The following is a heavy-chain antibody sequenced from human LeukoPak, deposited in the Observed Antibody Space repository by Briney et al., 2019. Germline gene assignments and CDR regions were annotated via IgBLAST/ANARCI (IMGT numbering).Heavy chain of an antibody. CDR2: IRYDGSNK. CDR3: AKDFPRLRYFDY. Sequence: HPGGSLRLSCAASGFTFSSYGMHWVRQAPGKGLEWVAFIRYDGSNKYYADSVKGRFTISRDNSKNTLYLQMNSLRAEDTAVYYCAKDFPRLRYFDYWGQGTLVTVSS. J-gene: IGHJ4*02. V-gene: IGHV3-30*02. D-gene: IGHD3-9*01. CDR1: GFTFSSYG.